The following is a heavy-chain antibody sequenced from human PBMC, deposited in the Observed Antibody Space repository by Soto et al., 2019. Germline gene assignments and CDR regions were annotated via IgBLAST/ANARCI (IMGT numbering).Heavy chain of an antibody. D-gene: IGHD6-6*01. CDR2: IYWDDDK. J-gene: IGHJ5*02. CDR3: AYRQEYRGSWDSGWFDP. V-gene: IGHV2-5*02. CDR1: GFSLSTSGVG. Sequence: QITLKESGPTLVEPTQTLTLTCAFSGFSLSTSGVGVGWIRQPPGKALVWLAFIYWDDDKRYSPSLKTRLTVIKDTSINQVVLIMTNMDPVDTATYYCAYRQEYRGSWDSGWFDPWGQGTLVTVSS.